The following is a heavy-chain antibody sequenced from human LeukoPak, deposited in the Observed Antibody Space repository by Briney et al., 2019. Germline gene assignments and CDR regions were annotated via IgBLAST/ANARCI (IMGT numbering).Heavy chain of an antibody. CDR1: GYTFTSYD. Sequence: ASVKVSCKASGYTFTSYDINWVRQATGQGLEWIGWMNPNSGNTGYAQKFQGRVTMTRNTSISTAYRELSRLRSEDTAVYYCARAGPYCSGGSCYSNDAFDIWGQGTMVTVSS. CDR2: MNPNSGNT. D-gene: IGHD2-15*01. CDR3: ARAGPYCSGGSCYSNDAFDI. J-gene: IGHJ3*02. V-gene: IGHV1-8*01.